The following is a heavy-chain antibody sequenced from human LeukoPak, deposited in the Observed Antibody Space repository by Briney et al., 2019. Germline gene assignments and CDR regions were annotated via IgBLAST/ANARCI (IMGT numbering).Heavy chain of an antibody. CDR1: GFTFNNYV. V-gene: IGHV3-23*01. D-gene: IGHD6-13*01. CDR3: ARDIAAAGPEFDY. CDR2: IDYAGGST. Sequence: PGGSLRLSCAASGFTFNNYVMSWVRQAPGRGLEWVSGIDYAGGSTNYADSVQGRFTVSRDNSKNTLYLQMNSLRAEDTAVYYCARDIAAAGPEFDYWGQGTLVTVSS. J-gene: IGHJ4*02.